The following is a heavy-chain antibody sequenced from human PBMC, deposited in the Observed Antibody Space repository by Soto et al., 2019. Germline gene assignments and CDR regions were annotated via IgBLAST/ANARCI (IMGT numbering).Heavy chain of an antibody. CDR3: ANVSSGWFDP. J-gene: IGHJ5*02. Sequence: SETLSLTCAVYGGSFSGYYWSWIRQPPGKGLEWIGEINHSGSTNYNPSLKSRVTISVDTSKNQFSLRLNSVTAADTAVYYCANVSSGWFDPWGQGTLVTVSS. V-gene: IGHV4-34*01. CDR1: GGSFSGYY. CDR2: INHSGST.